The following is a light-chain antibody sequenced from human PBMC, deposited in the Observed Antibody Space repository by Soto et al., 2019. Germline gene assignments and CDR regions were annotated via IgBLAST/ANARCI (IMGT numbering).Light chain of an antibody. J-gene: IGKJ1*01. V-gene: IGKV3-11*01. Sequence: EIVLTQSPGTLSLSPGERATLSCRASQSVSSYLAWYQQKPGQAPRLLIYDASNRATGIPARFSGSGSGTDFTLTISSLEPQDSAVYYCQQRSNWPRTFGQGTKVDI. CDR2: DAS. CDR3: QQRSNWPRT. CDR1: QSVSSY.